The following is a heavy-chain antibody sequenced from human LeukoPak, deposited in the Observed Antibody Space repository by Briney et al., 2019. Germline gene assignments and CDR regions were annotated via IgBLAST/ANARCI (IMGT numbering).Heavy chain of an antibody. D-gene: IGHD2-15*01. J-gene: IGHJ4*02. CDR3: ARDLGYCSGGSCYSSGFDY. Sequence: GGSLRLSRAASGFTFSDYYMNWMRQEPGKRQEWVSYISSSNSYTNCAASVKGRFTSSRDNAKNSLYLQMNSLRAEDTAVYYCARDLGYCSGGSCYSSGFDYWGQGTLVTVSS. CDR2: ISSSNSYT. V-gene: IGHV3-11*06. CDR1: GFTFSDYY.